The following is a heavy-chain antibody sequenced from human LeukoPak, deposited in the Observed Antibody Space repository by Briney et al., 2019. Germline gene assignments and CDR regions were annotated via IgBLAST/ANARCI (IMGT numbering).Heavy chain of an antibody. Sequence: GGSLRLSCAASGFTVSSNYMSWVRQAPGKGLEWVSVIYSGGSTYYADSVKGRFTIPRDNSKNTLYLQMNSLRAEDTAVYYCARGGCSSTSCYWSHNYYMDVWGKGTTVTISS. CDR3: ARGGCSSTSCYWSHNYYMDV. CDR2: IYSGGST. J-gene: IGHJ6*03. V-gene: IGHV3-53*01. CDR1: GFTVSSNY. D-gene: IGHD2-2*01.